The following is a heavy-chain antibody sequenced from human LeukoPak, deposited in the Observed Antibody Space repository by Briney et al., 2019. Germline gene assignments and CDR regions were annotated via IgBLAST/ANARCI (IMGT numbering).Heavy chain of an antibody. Sequence: SGGSLRLSCAASGFTFSNYAMSWVRQAPGKGLEWVSSISDRGDLTYYADSVKGRFTISRDNSKNTLYLQMNSLRAEDTAEHYCAKSSSGYYTFDYWGQGTLVTVSS. D-gene: IGHD3-3*01. J-gene: IGHJ4*02. CDR1: GFTFSNYA. CDR2: ISDRGDLT. CDR3: AKSSSGYYTFDY. V-gene: IGHV3-23*01.